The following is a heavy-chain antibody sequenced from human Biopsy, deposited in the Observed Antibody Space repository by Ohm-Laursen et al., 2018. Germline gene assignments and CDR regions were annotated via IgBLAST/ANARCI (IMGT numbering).Heavy chain of an antibody. Sequence: PSQTLSLTCAVSNGSISSVYWSWIRQPPGKGLEWIGYIYYSGSTNYNPSLKSRVIISVDTSKNQFSLRLNSVTAADTAVYYCARATNSTGWPYYYFYGMDVWGQGTTVTVSS. CDR3: ARATNSTGWPYYYFYGMDV. CDR1: NGSISSVY. D-gene: IGHD2/OR15-2a*01. J-gene: IGHJ6*02. V-gene: IGHV4-59*01. CDR2: IYYSGST.